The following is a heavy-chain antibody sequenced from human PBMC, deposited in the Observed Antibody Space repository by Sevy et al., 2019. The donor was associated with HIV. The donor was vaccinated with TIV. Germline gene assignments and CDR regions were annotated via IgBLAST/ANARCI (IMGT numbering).Heavy chain of an antibody. CDR2: ISADGSNT. D-gene: IGHD6-19*01. Sequence: GVSLRLSCAASGFTFSTYWMHWVRQPPGTGLAWVSRISADGSNTIYADSVKGRFTISRDNAKNTLYLQMNSLRAEDTAVYYCARDMTVAGPSTVDFWGQGTLVTVSS. CDR1: GFTFSTYW. J-gene: IGHJ4*02. V-gene: IGHV3-74*01. CDR3: ARDMTVAGPSTVDF.